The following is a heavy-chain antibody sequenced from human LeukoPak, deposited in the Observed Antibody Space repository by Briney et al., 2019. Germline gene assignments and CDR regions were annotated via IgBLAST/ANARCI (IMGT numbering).Heavy chain of an antibody. CDR3: ARDSDYGDYFDY. D-gene: IGHD4-17*01. Sequence: PGGSLRLSCATSGFTFSSYWMSWVRQAPGKGLEWVANIKQDGSEKYYVDSVKGRLTISRDNAKNSLYLQMNRLRAEDTAVYYCARDSDYGDYFDYWGQGTLVTVSS. CDR1: GFTFSSYW. V-gene: IGHV3-7*01. CDR2: IKQDGSEK. J-gene: IGHJ4*02.